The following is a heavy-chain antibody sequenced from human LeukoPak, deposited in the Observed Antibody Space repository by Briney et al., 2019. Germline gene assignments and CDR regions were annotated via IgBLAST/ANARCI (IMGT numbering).Heavy chain of an antibody. D-gene: IGHD2-2*01. CDR1: GFTFSSYA. V-gene: IGHV3-23*01. J-gene: IGHJ4*02. CDR3: AKEGRWYQYYFDY. CDR2: ITNSGGTT. Sequence: GGSLRLSCAASGFTFSSYAMSWVRQAPGKGLEWVSAITNSGGTTYYADSVKGRFTISRDNSKNTLYLQMNSLRAEDTAVYYCAKEGRWYQYYFDYWGQGTLVTVSS.